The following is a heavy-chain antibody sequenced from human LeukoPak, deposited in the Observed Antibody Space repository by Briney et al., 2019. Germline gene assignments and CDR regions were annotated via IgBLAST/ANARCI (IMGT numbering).Heavy chain of an antibody. CDR3: ARGGGYAFDY. V-gene: IGHV3-30-3*01. J-gene: IGHJ4*02. D-gene: IGHD3-16*01. CDR2: ISYDGSNK. CDR1: GFTFSSYA. Sequence: GGSLRLSCAASGFTFSSYAMHWVRQAPGKGLEWVAVISYDGSNKYYADSVKGRLTISRDNSKNTLYLQMNSLRAEDTAVYYRARGGGYAFDYWGQGTLVTVSS.